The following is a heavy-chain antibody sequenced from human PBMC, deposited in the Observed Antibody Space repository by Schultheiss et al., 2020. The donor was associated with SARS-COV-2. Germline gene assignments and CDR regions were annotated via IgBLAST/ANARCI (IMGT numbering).Heavy chain of an antibody. CDR1: GFTFSSYG. CDR2: IWYDGSNK. J-gene: IGHJ6*02. V-gene: IGHV3-33*01. D-gene: IGHD2-15*01. CDR3: ARGPRLAYCSGGSCYDYGMDV. Sequence: GESLKISCAASGFTFSSYGMHWVRQAPGKGLEWVAVIWYDGSNKYYADSVKGRFTISRDNSKNTLYLQMNSLRAEDTAVYYCARGPRLAYCSGGSCYDYGMDVWGQGTTVTVSS.